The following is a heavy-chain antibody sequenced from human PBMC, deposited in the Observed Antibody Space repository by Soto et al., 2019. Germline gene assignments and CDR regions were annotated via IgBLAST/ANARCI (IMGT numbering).Heavy chain of an antibody. CDR3: AHRAGLQGNWNGGYFDY. CDR1: GFSLSTNGVG. J-gene: IGHJ4*02. D-gene: IGHD1-1*01. CDR2: IYWDDDK. V-gene: IGHV2-5*02. Sequence: QITLKESGPTRVKPTQTLTLTCTFSGFSLSTNGVGVGWIRQPPGKALERLALIYWDDDKRYSPSLKSRLTITTDTSKNQVVLTMTNMDPVDTATYYCAHRAGLQGNWNGGYFDYWGQGALVTVSS.